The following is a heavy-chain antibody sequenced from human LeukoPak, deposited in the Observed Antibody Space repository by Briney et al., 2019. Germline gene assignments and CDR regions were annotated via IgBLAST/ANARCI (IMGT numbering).Heavy chain of an antibody. J-gene: IGHJ4*02. V-gene: IGHV1-46*01. D-gene: IGHD5-18*01. CDR3: ARDLYPTWIQLLGPFDY. CDR1: GYTFTSYY. Sequence: ASVKVSCKASGYTFTSYYMHWVRQAPGQGLEWMGIINPSGGGTSYAQKFQGRVTMTRDTSTSTVYMELSSLRSEDTAVYYCARDLYPTWIQLLGPFDYWGQGTLVTVSS. CDR2: INPSGGGT.